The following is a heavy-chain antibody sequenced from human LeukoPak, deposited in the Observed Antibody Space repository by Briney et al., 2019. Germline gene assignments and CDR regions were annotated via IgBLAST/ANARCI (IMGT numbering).Heavy chain of an antibody. J-gene: IGHJ4*02. V-gene: IGHV1-46*01. Sequence: ASVKVSCKASGYTFTNYYIHWVRQAPGQGLEWTGIINPSGGSTSYAQKFQGRVTMTRDTSTSTVYMELSSLRSEDTAVCYCAREGPYSDSSRSRFDYWGQGTLVTVSS. CDR2: INPSGGST. CDR1: GYTFTNYY. CDR3: AREGPYSDSSRSRFDY. D-gene: IGHD6-6*01.